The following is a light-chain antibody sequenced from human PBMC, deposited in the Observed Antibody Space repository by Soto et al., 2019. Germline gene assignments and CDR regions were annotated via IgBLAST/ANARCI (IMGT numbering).Light chain of an antibody. V-gene: IGLV2-14*01. CDR2: EVT. CDR3: SSYSATNSLV. Sequence: QSVLTQPASVPGSPGQSITISCTGTSSDVGDYPYVSWYQQHPGKVPKLIIYEVTNRPSGVTSRFSGSKSENTASLTISGLQAEDEADYYCSSYSATNSLVFGSGTKVTVL. CDR1: SSDVGDYPY. J-gene: IGLJ1*01.